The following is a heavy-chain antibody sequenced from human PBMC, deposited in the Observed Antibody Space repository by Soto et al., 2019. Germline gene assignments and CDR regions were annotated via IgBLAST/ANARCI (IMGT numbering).Heavy chain of an antibody. CDR3: ARDMTRTVVPYFDF. CDR1: GGTFSNYF. CDR2: IIPISGAA. V-gene: IGHV1-69*06. J-gene: IGHJ4*02. D-gene: IGHD1-7*01. Sequence: SVKVSCKASGGTFSNYFVNWVLQAPVQGLEWMGRIIPISGAANYAQKFQGRVTITADKSTSTSYMELSSLRSEDTAVYYCARDMTRTVVPYFDFWGQGTLVTVSS.